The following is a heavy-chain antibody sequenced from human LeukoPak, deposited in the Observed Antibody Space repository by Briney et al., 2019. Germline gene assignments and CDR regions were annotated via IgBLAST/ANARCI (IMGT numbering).Heavy chain of an antibody. CDR1: GFTFSSYA. Sequence: GGSLRLSCAASGFTFSSYAMSWVRQAPGKGLEWVSAISGSGGSTYYADSVKGRFTISRDNSKNTLYLQMNSLRAEDTAVYYCAKSVSYDSSGYYPNYFDYWGQGTLVTVSS. CDR2: ISGSGGST. J-gene: IGHJ4*02. V-gene: IGHV3-23*01. D-gene: IGHD3-22*01. CDR3: AKSVSYDSSGYYPNYFDY.